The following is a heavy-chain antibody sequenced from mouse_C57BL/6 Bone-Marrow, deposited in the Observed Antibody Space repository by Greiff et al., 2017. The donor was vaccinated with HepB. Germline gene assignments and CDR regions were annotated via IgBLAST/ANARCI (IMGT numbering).Heavy chain of an antibody. D-gene: IGHD2-13*01. V-gene: IGHV1-39*01. CDR3: ARRGVYYGDNHVYWYFDV. CDR2: INPNYGTT. J-gene: IGHJ1*03. Sequence: EVQLQQSGPELVKPGASVKISCKASGYSFTDYNMNWVKQSNGKSLEWIGVINPNYGTTSYNQKFKGKATLTVDQSSSTAYMQLNSLTSEDSAVYYCARRGVYYGDNHVYWYFDVWGTGTTVTVSS. CDR1: GYSFTDYN.